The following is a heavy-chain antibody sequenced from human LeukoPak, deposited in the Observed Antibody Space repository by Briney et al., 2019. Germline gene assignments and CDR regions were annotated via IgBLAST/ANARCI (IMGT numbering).Heavy chain of an antibody. CDR3: ARGDSAVADGSRLNYYYYYMDV. J-gene: IGHJ6*03. D-gene: IGHD6-19*01. CDR2: IIPIFGTA. Sequence: SVKASCKASGGTFSSYAISWVRQAPGQGLEWMGGIIPIFGTANYAQKFQGRVTITTDESTSTAYMELSSLRSEDTAVYYCARGDSAVADGSRLNYYYYYMDVWAKGPRSPSP. V-gene: IGHV1-69*05. CDR1: GGTFSSYA.